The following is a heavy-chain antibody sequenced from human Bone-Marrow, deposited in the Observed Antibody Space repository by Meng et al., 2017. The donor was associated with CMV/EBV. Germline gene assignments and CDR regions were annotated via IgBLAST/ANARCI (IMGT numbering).Heavy chain of an antibody. D-gene: IGHD2-2*01. V-gene: IGHV3-7*01. CDR3: ARDRAPYCSSTSCYGARGDYYYYGMDV. Sequence: GESLKISCAASGFTFSSYAMSWVRQAPGKGLEWVANIKQDGSEKYYVDSVKGRFTISRDNAKNSLYLQMNSLRAEDTAVYYCARDRAPYCSSTSCYGARGDYYYYGMDVWGQGTTVTVSS. CDR2: IKQDGSEK. J-gene: IGHJ6*02. CDR1: GFTFSSYA.